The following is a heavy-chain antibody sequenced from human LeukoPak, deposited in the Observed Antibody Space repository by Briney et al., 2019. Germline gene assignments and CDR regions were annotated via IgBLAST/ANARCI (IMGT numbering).Heavy chain of an antibody. Sequence: GGSLRLSCAASGFTFSTYGMHWVRQAPGKGLEWVAFIRYDASNKYYADSVKGRFSISRDNSKNTLYLQMNSLTAEDTAVYFCAREGPLFIIMIVATPTAFDYWGQGALVTVSS. J-gene: IGHJ4*02. D-gene: IGHD3-22*01. V-gene: IGHV3-30*02. CDR3: AREGPLFIIMIVATPTAFDY. CDR2: IRYDASNK. CDR1: GFTFSTYG.